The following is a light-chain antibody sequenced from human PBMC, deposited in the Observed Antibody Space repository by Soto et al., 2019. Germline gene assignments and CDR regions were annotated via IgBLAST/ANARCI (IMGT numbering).Light chain of an antibody. Sequence: EVVLTQSPDTLSLPPGERATLSCSASQSISSYLALYQQKPGQAPRLLIYHASARATGIPARFSGSGSGTEFTLTISGLQSEDFAAYYCQQYNNWPPWTFGQGTKVDIK. CDR2: HAS. V-gene: IGKV3-15*01. J-gene: IGKJ1*01. CDR1: QSISSY. CDR3: QQYNNWPPWT.